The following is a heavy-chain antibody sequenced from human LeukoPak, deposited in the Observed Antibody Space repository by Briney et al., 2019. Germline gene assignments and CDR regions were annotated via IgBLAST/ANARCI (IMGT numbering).Heavy chain of an antibody. CDR2: IRAYNGNT. Sequence: ASVRISSKASGYTLTSYGLSWVRQAPGEGRECGGWIRAYNGNTNYAQKLQGRVTMTTETSTSTAYMALRSPRSEDTGEYCRGREEIWPSRSEFNYWGEGTRDSVSS. J-gene: IGHJ4*02. CDR3: GREEIWPSRSEFNY. V-gene: IGHV1-18*01. CDR1: GYTLTSYG. D-gene: IGHD6-13*01.